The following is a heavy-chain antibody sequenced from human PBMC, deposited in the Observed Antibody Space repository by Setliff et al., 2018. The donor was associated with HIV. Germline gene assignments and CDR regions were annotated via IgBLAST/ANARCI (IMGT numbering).Heavy chain of an antibody. J-gene: IGHJ4*02. CDR3: GRLSETAMASFDS. D-gene: IGHD2-21*02. CDR1: GGSIRSHY. Sequence: SETLSLTCTVSGGSIRSHYWSWIREPPGKGLGWIGYIYYSGSTNYSPSLKSRVTISAGPSKNQFSLKLTSVTAADTAVYYCGRLSETAMASFDSWGQGILGTVSS. CDR2: IYYSGST. V-gene: IGHV4-59*08.